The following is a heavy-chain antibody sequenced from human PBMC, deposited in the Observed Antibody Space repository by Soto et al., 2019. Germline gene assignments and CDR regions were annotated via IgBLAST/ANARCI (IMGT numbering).Heavy chain of an antibody. D-gene: IGHD3-22*01. CDR2: IYFSGST. V-gene: IGHV4-59*01. CDR3: ATFDSSGYYLSFDY. CDR1: GASISDYY. Sequence: PSETLSLTCTVSGASISDYYWSWIRQSPGKGLEYIGYIYFSGSTNYNPSLKSRVTISVDASKNQFSLKLNSVTAADTAVYYCATFDSSGYYLSFDYWGQGTLVTVSS. J-gene: IGHJ4*02.